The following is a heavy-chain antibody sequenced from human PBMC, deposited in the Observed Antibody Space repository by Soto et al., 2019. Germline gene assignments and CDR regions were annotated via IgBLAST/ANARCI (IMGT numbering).Heavy chain of an antibody. CDR3: ARGHRNWGVDY. CDR2: MNPNNGNT. Sequence: QVQLVQSGAEVKKPGASVKVSCKAAAYTFTSYDINWVRQATGQDFEWMGWMNPNNGNTAYAQKCQGRVTMTRDTSKSTAFMELRSLTSEDTAVYYCARGHRNWGVDYWGQGTLVTVSS. J-gene: IGHJ4*02. CDR1: AYTFTSYD. V-gene: IGHV1-8*01. D-gene: IGHD7-27*01.